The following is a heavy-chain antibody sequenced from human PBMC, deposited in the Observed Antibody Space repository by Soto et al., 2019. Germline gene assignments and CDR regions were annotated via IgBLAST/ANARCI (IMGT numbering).Heavy chain of an antibody. D-gene: IGHD3-22*01. CDR1: GGSISSGDYY. CDR2: IYYSGST. CDR3: ARSLDYYDSSGYYLRAFDI. Sequence: QVQLQESRPGLVKPSQTLSLTCTVSGGSISSGDYYWSWIRQPPGKGLEWIGYIYYSGSTYYNPSLNSRVTISVYTSKNQFSLKLSSVTAADTAVYYCARSLDYYDSSGYYLRAFDIWGHGTMVTVSS. V-gene: IGHV4-30-4*01. J-gene: IGHJ3*02.